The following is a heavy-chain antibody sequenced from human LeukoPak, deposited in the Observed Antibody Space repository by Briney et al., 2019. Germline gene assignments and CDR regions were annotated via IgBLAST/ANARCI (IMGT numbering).Heavy chain of an antibody. CDR3: ASGSGVGYYYDSSGYYYLPDY. CDR1: GYTFTSYG. CDR2: ISAYNGNT. Sequence: GASVKVSCKASGYTFTSYGISWVRQAPGQGLEWMGWISAYNGNTNYAQKLQGRVTMTTDTSTSTAYMELRSLRSDDTAVYYCASGSGVGYYYDSSGYYYLPDYWGQGTLVTVSS. V-gene: IGHV1-18*01. J-gene: IGHJ4*02. D-gene: IGHD3-22*01.